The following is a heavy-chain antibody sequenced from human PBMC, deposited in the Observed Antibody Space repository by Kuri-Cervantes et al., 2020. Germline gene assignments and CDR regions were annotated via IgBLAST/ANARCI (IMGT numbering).Heavy chain of an antibody. V-gene: IGHV1-2*02. J-gene: IGHJ6*02. CDR1: GHTFTGYY. CDR3: AKFGTTGRYGMDV. Sequence: ASVKVSCKASGHTFTGYYMHWVRQAPGQGLEWMGWINPNSGGTNYAQKFQGRVTMTRDTSISTAYMELNSLRAEDTAVYYCAKFGTTGRYGMDVWGQGTTVTVSS. D-gene: IGHD1-7*01. CDR2: INPNSGGT.